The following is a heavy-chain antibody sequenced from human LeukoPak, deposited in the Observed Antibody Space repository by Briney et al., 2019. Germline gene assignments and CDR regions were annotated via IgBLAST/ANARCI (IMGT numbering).Heavy chain of an antibody. V-gene: IGHV4-34*01. Sequence: SETLSLTCAVYGGSFSGYYWSWIRQPPGKGLEWIGEINHSGSTNYNPSLKSRVTISVDTSKNQFSLKLSSVTAADTAVYYCARGKKAALLWFGELLLGYWGQGTLVTVSS. CDR2: INHSGST. CDR1: GGSFSGYY. D-gene: IGHD3-10*01. J-gene: IGHJ4*02. CDR3: ARGKKAALLWFGELLLGY.